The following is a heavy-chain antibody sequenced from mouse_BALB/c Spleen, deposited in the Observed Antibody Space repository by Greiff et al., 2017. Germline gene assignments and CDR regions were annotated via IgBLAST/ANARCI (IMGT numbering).Heavy chain of an antibody. CDR3: ARGILLRYYFDY. D-gene: IGHD1-1*01. Sequence: VQLQQSGAELVRPGTSVKMSCKAAGYTFTNYWIGWAKQRPGHGLEWIGDIYPGGGYTNYNEKFKGKATLTADTSSSTAYMQLSSLTSEDSAIYYCARGILLRYYFDYWGQGTTLTVSS. CDR1: GYTFTNYW. J-gene: IGHJ2*01. CDR2: IYPGGGYT. V-gene: IGHV1-63*02.